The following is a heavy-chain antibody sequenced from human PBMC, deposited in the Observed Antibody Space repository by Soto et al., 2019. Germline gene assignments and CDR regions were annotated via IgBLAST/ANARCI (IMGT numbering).Heavy chain of an antibody. CDR3: ARHGRQFWMATIPLYYFDY. CDR1: GGSISSSSYY. D-gene: IGHD5-12*01. Sequence: QLQLQESGLGLVKPSETLSLTCTVSGGSISSSSYYWGWIRQPPGKGLEWIGSIYYSGSTYYNPSLKSRVTISVDTSKNQFSLKLSSVTAADTAVYYCARHGRQFWMATIPLYYFDYWGQGTLVTVSS. V-gene: IGHV4-39*01. CDR2: IYYSGST. J-gene: IGHJ4*02.